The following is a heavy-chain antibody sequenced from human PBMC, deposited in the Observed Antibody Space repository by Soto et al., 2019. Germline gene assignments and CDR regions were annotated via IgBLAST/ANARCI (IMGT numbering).Heavy chain of an antibody. J-gene: IGHJ4*02. V-gene: IGHV3-21*01. CDR2: ISGSSTYI. CDR3: ARGGTAVTTALDY. D-gene: IGHD4-17*01. Sequence: EVQLVESGGGLVKPGGSLRLSCAASGFTFSSQSMNWVRQAPGKGLEWVSSISGSSTYICYADSVKGRFTISRDNAKNSLYLQINSLRAEDTGVYYCARGGTAVTTALDYWGQGTLVTVSS. CDR1: GFTFSSQS.